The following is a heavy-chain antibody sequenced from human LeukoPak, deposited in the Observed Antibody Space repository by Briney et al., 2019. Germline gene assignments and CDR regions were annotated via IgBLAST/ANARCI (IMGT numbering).Heavy chain of an antibody. Sequence: SETLSLTCTVSGGSISSYYWSWIRQPPGKGLEWIGYIYYSGSTNYNPSLKSRVTISVDTSKNQFSLKLSSVTAADPAVYYCARIAANGCSSTSCYYYYGMDVWGQGTTVTVSS. CDR1: GGSISSYY. CDR2: IYYSGST. J-gene: IGHJ6*02. V-gene: IGHV4-59*01. CDR3: ARIAANGCSSTSCYYYYGMDV. D-gene: IGHD2-2*01.